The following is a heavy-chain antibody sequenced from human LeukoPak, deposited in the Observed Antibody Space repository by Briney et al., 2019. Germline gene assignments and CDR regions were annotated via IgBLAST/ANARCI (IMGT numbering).Heavy chain of an antibody. Sequence: GGSLGLSCAASGITFSNYRMSWVRQAPGKGLEWVANINQDSSEKYYVDSVKGRFTISRDNAKNSLYLQLNTLRPEDTAVYYCVQGWRDNWGQGTLVAVSS. V-gene: IGHV3-7*01. CDR2: INQDSSEK. J-gene: IGHJ4*02. D-gene: IGHD2-15*01. CDR1: GITFSNYR. CDR3: VQGWRDN.